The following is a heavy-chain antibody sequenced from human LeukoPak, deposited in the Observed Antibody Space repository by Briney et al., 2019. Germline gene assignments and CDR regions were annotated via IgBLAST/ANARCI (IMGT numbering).Heavy chain of an antibody. CDR3: ARDRGPTYYDSFVPSFDY. Sequence: PGGSLRLSCAASGFTFSSYSMNWVRQAPGKGLEWVSSISSSSSYIYYADSVKGRFTISRDNAKNSLYLQMNSLRAEDTAVYYCARDRGPTYYDSFVPSFDYWGQGTLVTVSS. D-gene: IGHD3-3*01. CDR1: GFTFSSYS. V-gene: IGHV3-21*01. CDR2: ISSSSSYI. J-gene: IGHJ4*02.